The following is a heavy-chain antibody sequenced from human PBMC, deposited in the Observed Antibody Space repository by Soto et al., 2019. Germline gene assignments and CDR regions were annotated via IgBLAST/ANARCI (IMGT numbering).Heavy chain of an antibody. Sequence: GESLKTGSKGSGYSFTSYWIGWVRQRPGKGMQWSGIIYHGDYDTRHSPSFQGQITSAAAKSISTAGLQRSSLKASDTAMYYCARRPFYYYGMDVWGQGATATVSS. CDR3: ARRPFYYYGMDV. J-gene: IGHJ6*02. CDR1: GYSFTSYW. V-gene: IGHV5-51*01. CDR2: IYHGDYDT.